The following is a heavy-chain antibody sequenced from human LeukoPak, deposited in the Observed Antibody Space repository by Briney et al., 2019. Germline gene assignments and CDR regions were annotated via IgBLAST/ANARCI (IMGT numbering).Heavy chain of an antibody. CDR3: ARKVDIVATTLTYFDY. CDR1: GYTFTSYG. J-gene: IGHJ4*02. Sequence: APVKLSCKASGYTFTSYGFSWARQAPAQGLEWMGWISAYNGNTNYAQTPQGRVTITTDTSTSTAYMELRRLRSAVTAVYYCARKVDIVATTLTYFDYWGQGTLVTVSS. CDR2: ISAYNGNT. D-gene: IGHD5-12*01. V-gene: IGHV1-18*01.